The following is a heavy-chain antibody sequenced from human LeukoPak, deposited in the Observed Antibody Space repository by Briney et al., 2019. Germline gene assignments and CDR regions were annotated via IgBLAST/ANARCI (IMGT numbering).Heavy chain of an antibody. V-gene: IGHV3-74*01. CDR1: GFTFSSYW. CDR3: ARMGPDYDLLTSHYYYMDA. CDR2: INSDGSST. J-gene: IGHJ6*03. Sequence: SGGSLRLSCAASGFTFSSYWMHWVRQAPGRGLVWVSRINSDGSSTSYADSVKGRFTISRDNAKNTLYLQMNSLRAEDTAVYYCARMGPDYDLLTSHYYYMDAWGKGTTVTVSS. D-gene: IGHD3-3*01.